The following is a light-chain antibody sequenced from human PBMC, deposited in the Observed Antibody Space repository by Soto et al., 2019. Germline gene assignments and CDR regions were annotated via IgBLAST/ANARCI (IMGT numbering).Light chain of an antibody. J-gene: IGKJ2*01. CDR2: GAS. V-gene: IGKV3-20*01. CDR1: QSVRNSF. Sequence: EIVVTQSPGTLSLSPGERATLSCRASQSVRNSFLAWYQQKPGQAPRLLIYGASTRATGIPDRFSGSGSGTDFTLTISRLEPEDFAVYYCQQYGSSPYTFGQGTKLEIK. CDR3: QQYGSSPYT.